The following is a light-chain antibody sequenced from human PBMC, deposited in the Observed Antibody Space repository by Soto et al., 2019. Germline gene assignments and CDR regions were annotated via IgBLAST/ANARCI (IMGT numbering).Light chain of an antibody. Sequence: DIQMTQSPSSLSASVGDRVTITCRASQSISSYLNLYQQKPGKAPKLLIYAAPSLQSGVPSRFSGSGSGTDFTLTISSLQPEDFATYYCQQSYSTPRAFGQGTKVDIK. CDR2: AAP. CDR1: QSISSY. J-gene: IGKJ1*01. CDR3: QQSYSTPRA. V-gene: IGKV1-39*01.